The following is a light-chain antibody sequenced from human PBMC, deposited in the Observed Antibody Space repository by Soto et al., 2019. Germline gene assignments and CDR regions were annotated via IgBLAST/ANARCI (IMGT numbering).Light chain of an antibody. CDR3: SSYTSSGTLVV. CDR2: EVS. J-gene: IGLJ1*01. V-gene: IGLV2-14*01. CDR1: SSDVGGYNY. Sequence: QSALTQPASVSGSPGQSITISCTGTSSDVGGYNYVSWYQQHPGKAPKLMIYEVSNRPSGVSNRFSGSKSGTTASLPISGLQAEDEADYYCSSYTSSGTLVVFGTGTKVTVL.